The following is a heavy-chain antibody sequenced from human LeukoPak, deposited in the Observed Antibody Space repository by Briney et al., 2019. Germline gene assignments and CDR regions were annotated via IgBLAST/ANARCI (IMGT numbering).Heavy chain of an antibody. D-gene: IGHD6-13*01. CDR2: ISWDGGST. V-gene: IGHV3-43*01. CDR3: AKEKDSSSWSDYYYGMDV. J-gene: IGHJ6*02. Sequence: GGSLRFSCAASGFTFDDYTMHWVRQAPGKGLEWVSLISWDGGSTYYADSVKGRFTISRDNSKNSLYLQMNSLRTEDTALYYCAKEKDSSSWSDYYYGMDVWGQGTTVTVSS. CDR1: GFTFDDYT.